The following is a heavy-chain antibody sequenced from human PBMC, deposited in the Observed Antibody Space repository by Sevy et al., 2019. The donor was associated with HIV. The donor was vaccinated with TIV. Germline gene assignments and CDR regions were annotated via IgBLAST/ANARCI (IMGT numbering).Heavy chain of an antibody. V-gene: IGHV4-34*01. J-gene: IGHJ4*02. D-gene: IGHD6-19*01. CDR1: GGSVSGYY. CDR2: INHSGST. CDR3: ARGPDSSGWVDY. Sequence: SETLSLTCAVYGGSVSGYYWSWIRQPPGKGLEWIGEINHSGSTNYNPSLKSRVTISVDTSKNQFSLKLSSVTAADTAVYYCARGPDSSGWVDYWGQGTLVTVSS.